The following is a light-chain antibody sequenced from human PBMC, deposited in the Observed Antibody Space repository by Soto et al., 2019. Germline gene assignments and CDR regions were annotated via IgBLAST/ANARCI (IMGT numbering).Light chain of an antibody. CDR2: KAS. CDR1: QSINSW. V-gene: IGKV1-5*03. CDR3: QQYNDSPST. Sequence: DIQMTQSPSTLSASVGDRVTITCRASQSINSWLAWYQQKPGKAPNLLIYKASSLESGVPSRFSGSASGTEFSVTISSLQPDDFATYHCQQYNDSPSTFGQGKKVEIK. J-gene: IGKJ1*01.